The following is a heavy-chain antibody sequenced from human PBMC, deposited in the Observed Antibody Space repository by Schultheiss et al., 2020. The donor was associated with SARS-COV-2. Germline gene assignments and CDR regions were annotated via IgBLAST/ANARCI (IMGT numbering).Heavy chain of an antibody. CDR2: IVVGSGNT. CDR1: GFTFTSSA. CDR3: AADKGYCSGGSCYGSPNYYYYGMDV. V-gene: IGHV1-58*02. D-gene: IGHD2-15*01. Sequence: SVKVSCKASGFTFTSSAMQWVRQARGQRLEWIGWIVVGSGNTNYAQKFQERVTITRDMSTSTAYMELSSLRSEDTAVYYCAADKGYCSGGSCYGSPNYYYYGMDVWGQGTTVTVSS. J-gene: IGHJ6*02.